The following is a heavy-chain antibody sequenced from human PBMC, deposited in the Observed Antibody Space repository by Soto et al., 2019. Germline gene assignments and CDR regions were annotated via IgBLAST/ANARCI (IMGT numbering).Heavy chain of an antibody. CDR3: ARGSHTLHSYDRSGFYHYVDY. V-gene: IGHV4-34*01. J-gene: IGHJ4*02. CDR1: GGSFSDYS. D-gene: IGHD3-22*01. Sequence: PSDTLSLTCAVYGGSFSDYSWTWIRQPPGKGPEWIGEINESGSTNYTPSLERRVTISRDTSNNRFSLKLSAVTAADTAVYYCARGSHTLHSYDRSGFYHYVDYWGQGSLVTVSS. CDR2: INESGST.